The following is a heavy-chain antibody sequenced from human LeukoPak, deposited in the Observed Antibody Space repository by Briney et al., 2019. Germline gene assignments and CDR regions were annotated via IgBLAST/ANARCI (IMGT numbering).Heavy chain of an antibody. CDR3: ARTYYYGSGTVNYFDY. CDR1: GGTFSSYA. J-gene: IGHJ4*02. CDR2: IIPIFGTA. Sequence: SVKVSCKASGGTFSSYAISWVRRAPGQGLEWMGGIIPIFGTANYAQKFQGRVTITADESTSTAYMELSSLRSEDTAVYYCARTYYYGSGTVNYFDYWGQGTLVTVSS. V-gene: IGHV1-69*13. D-gene: IGHD3-10*01.